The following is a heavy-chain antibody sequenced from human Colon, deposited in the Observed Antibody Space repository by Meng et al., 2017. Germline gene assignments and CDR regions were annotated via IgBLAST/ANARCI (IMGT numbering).Heavy chain of an antibody. CDR2: INPNSGGT. Sequence: ASVKVSCKASGYTFTGYYMHWVRQAPGQGLEWMGWINPNSGGTNYAQKFQGRVTMTRDTSISTAYMELSRLRSDDTAVYYCAKGPGWSPEKGYCSGSSCYSVPDYWGQGTLVTVSS. D-gene: IGHD2-15*01. CDR3: AKGPGWSPEKGYCSGSSCYSVPDY. CDR1: GYTFTGYY. J-gene: IGHJ4*02. V-gene: IGHV1-2*02.